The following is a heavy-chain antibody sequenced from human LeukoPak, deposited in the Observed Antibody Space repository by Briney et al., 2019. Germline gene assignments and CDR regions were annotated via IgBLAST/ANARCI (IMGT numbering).Heavy chain of an antibody. Sequence: GGSLRLSCAASGFTFCDSYMSWIRQAPGKGLEWISYISGSSSFTSYTGSVKGRFTISRDNAKNSLYLQMNSLAVEDTAVYYCARDPRGYSYGYLDHWGLGTLVTVSS. V-gene: IGHV3-11*06. CDR2: ISGSSSFT. CDR3: ARDPRGYSYGYLDH. D-gene: IGHD5-18*01. J-gene: IGHJ5*02. CDR1: GFTFCDSY.